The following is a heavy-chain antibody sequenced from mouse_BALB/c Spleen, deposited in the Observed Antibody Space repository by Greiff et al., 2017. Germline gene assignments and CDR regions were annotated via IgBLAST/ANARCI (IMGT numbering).Heavy chain of an antibody. Sequence: VQLKESGGGLVQPGGSLKLSCAASGFTFSSYGMSWVRQTPDKRLELVATINSNGGSTYYPDSVKGRFTISRDNAKNTLYLQMSSLKSEDTAMYYCARIYYDYGAYWGQGTLVTVSA. CDR2: INSNGGST. CDR3: ARIYYDYGAY. J-gene: IGHJ3*01. V-gene: IGHV5-6-3*01. D-gene: IGHD2-4*01. CDR1: GFTFSSYG.